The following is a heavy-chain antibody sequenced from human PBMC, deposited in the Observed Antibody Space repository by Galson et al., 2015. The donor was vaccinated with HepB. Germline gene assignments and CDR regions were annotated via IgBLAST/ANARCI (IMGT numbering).Heavy chain of an antibody. CDR3: ARAGDGYSGYTSPRDY. J-gene: IGHJ4*02. CDR2: ISAYNGNT. CDR1: GYTFTSYG. Sequence: SVKVSCKASGYTFTSYGTSWVRQAPGQGLEWMGWISAYNGNTNYAQKLQGRVTMTTDTSTSTAYMELRSLRSDDTAVYYCARAGDGYSGYTSPRDYWGQGTLVTVSS. D-gene: IGHD5-12*01. V-gene: IGHV1-18*01.